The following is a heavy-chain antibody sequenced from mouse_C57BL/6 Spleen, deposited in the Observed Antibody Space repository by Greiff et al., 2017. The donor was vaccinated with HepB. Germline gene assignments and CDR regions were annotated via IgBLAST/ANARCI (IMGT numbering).Heavy chain of an antibody. CDR3: PRDPYYYSSSPGGYFDY. V-gene: IGHV5-9-1*02. CDR2: ISSGGDYI. Sequence: EVQGVESGEGLVKPGGSLKLSCAASGFTFSSYAMSWVRQTPEKRLEWVAYISSGGDYIYYADTVKGRFTISRDNARNTLYLQMSSLKSEDTAMYYCPRDPYYYSSSPGGYFDYCGQDTTLTVSS. J-gene: IGHJ2*01. D-gene: IGHD1-1*01. CDR1: GFTFSSYA.